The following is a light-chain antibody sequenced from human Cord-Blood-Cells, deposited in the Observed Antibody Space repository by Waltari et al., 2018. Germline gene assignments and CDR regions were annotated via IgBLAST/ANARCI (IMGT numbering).Light chain of an antibody. J-gene: IGKJ4*01. CDR3: QQYDNLPLT. V-gene: IGKV1-33*01. CDR1: QDISNY. Sequence: DIQMTQSPSSLSASVGDRVTITCQASQDISNYLNWYQQKPGKAPKLLIYDASNLEKGVPSRFSGSGSGTDLTFTISSLQPEDIATYYCQQYDNLPLTFGGGTKVEIK. CDR2: DAS.